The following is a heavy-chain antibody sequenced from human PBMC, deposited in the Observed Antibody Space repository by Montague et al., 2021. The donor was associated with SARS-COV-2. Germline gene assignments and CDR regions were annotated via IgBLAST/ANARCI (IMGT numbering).Heavy chain of an antibody. D-gene: IGHD6-19*01. CDR1: GYTFTSYG. CDR3: ARVLSWVETDSSGIAVAGTNWVDP. Sequence: SVKVSFKASGYTFTSYGISWVRQAPGQGLEWMGWISAYNGNTNYAQKLQGRVTMTTDTSTSTAYMELRSLRSDDTAVYYCARVLSWVETDSSGIAVAGTNWVDPWGQGTLVTVSS. CDR2: ISAYNGNT. J-gene: IGHJ5*02. V-gene: IGHV1-18*01.